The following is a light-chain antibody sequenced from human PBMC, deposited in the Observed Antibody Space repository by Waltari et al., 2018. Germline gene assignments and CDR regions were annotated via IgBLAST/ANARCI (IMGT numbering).Light chain of an antibody. Sequence: EIVLTQSPGTLSLSPEERATLSCRASQSVGTNYLAWYQQKPGQAPRLLIYGTSSRATGIPDRFRGSGYGTDFTLTISRLEPEDFAVYYCQQFGSSPWTFGHGTKVESK. CDR1: QSVGTNY. J-gene: IGKJ1*01. V-gene: IGKV3-20*01. CDR3: QQFGSSPWT. CDR2: GTS.